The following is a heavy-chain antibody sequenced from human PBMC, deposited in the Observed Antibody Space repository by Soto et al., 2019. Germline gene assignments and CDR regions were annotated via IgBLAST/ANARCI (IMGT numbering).Heavy chain of an antibody. Sequence: PGGSLRLSCAASGFTFSSYSMNWVRQAPGKGLEWVSYISSSSSTIYYADSVKGRFTISRDNAKNSLYLQMNSLRDEDTAVYYCARDQGYDFWSGYDTISSFDYWGQGTLVTVSS. V-gene: IGHV3-48*02. J-gene: IGHJ4*02. CDR3: ARDQGYDFWSGYDTISSFDY. D-gene: IGHD3-3*01. CDR2: ISSSSSTI. CDR1: GFTFSSYS.